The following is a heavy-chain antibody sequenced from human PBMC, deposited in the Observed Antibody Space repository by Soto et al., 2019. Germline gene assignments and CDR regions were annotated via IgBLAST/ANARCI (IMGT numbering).Heavy chain of an antibody. Sequence: PSETLSLTCAVYGGSFSGYYWSWIRQPPGKGLEWIGEINHSGSTNYNPSLKSRVTMSVDTSNNQFSLKLSSVTAADTAVYYCARQASGYYYGWFDPWGQGTLVTSPQ. D-gene: IGHD3-22*01. J-gene: IGHJ5*02. V-gene: IGHV4-34*01. CDR3: ARQASGYYYGWFDP. CDR1: GGSFSGYY. CDR2: INHSGST.